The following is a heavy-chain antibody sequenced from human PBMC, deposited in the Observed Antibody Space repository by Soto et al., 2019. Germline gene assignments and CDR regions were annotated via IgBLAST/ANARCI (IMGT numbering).Heavy chain of an antibody. CDR1: GFTFSSYG. CDR2: ISYDGSNK. V-gene: IGHV3-30*18. D-gene: IGHD6-6*01. J-gene: IGHJ4*02. CDR3: AKHSSSSGHFDY. Sequence: TGGSLRLSCAASGFTFSSYGMHWVRQAPGKGLEWVAVISYDGSNKYYADSVKGRFTISRDNSKNTLYLQMNSLRAEDTAVYYCAKHSSSSGHFDYWGQGTLVTVSS.